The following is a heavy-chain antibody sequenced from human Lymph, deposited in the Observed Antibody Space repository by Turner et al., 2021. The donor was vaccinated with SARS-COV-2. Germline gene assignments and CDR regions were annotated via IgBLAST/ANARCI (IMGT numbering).Heavy chain of an antibody. Sequence: QVQLQESCPRLVKPLETLSLTCTVSGGPMNSHYWSWIRQPPGKRLEWVGYIYYRGSTNYDPSLKSRVTISVDTSKNQFSLKLTSVTAADTAIYYCARETVNNWVDPWGQGILVTVSS. CDR1: GGPMNSHY. J-gene: IGHJ5*02. CDR3: ARETVNNWVDP. CDR2: IYYRGST. V-gene: IGHV4-59*11. D-gene: IGHD2-21*02.